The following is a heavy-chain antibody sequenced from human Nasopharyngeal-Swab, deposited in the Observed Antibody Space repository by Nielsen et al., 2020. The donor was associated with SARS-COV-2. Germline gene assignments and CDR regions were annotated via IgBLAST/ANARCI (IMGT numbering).Heavy chain of an antibody. J-gene: IGHJ4*02. CDR3: ARRGVVVRGGYYFDY. D-gene: IGHD2-15*01. CDR2: IYYSGST. Sequence: WIRQPPEKGLEWIGSIYYSGSTYYNPSLKSRVTISVDTSKNQFSLKLSSVTAADTAVYYCARRGVVVRGGYYFDYWGQGTLVTVSS. V-gene: IGHV4-39*01.